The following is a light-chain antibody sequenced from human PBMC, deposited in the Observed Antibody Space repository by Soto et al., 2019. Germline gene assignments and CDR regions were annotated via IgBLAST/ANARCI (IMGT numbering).Light chain of an antibody. J-gene: IGKJ4*01. CDR1: QGISGW. CDR3: QQANSFPFT. CDR2: AAS. V-gene: IGKV1-12*01. Sequence: DIQMTQSPSSVSASVGDRVTISCRASQGISGWLAWYQQKPGKAPNLLIYAASSLQSGVPPRFSGSRSGTDFTLTISSLQPEDFATYYCQQANSFPFTFGGGTKVEIK.